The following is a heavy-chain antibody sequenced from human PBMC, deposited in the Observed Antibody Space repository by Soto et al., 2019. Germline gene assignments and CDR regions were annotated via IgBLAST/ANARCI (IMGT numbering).Heavy chain of an antibody. J-gene: IGHJ6*02. CDR2: IPQEGSDG. D-gene: IGHD2-21*02. CDR1: GFTLSMYS. V-gene: IGHV3-7*03. Sequence: GGSLRLSCEVSGFTLSMYSVTWVRQAPGKGLEWVAKIPQEGSDGHYVDSVKGRFTISRDNAKNSVYLQMNSLRAEDTAVYYCARGQLILPAHDFFYGSDVWGQGAKVTVSS. CDR3: ARGQLILPAHDFFYGSDV.